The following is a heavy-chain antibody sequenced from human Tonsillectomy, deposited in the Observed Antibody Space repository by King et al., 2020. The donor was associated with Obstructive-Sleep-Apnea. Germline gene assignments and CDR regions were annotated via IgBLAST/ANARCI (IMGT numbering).Heavy chain of an antibody. Sequence: QVQLQQWGAGLLKPSETLSLTCAVDGGSFSGYYWNWIRQPPGKGLEWIGEINHSGSSNYNPSLKSRVTISVATSSNQISLKLTSVTAADTAVYYCARAYASGWNRKKHNDYWGQGTLVTVSS. CDR2: INHSGSS. CDR1: GGSFSGYY. CDR3: ARAYASGWNRKKHNDY. D-gene: IGHD6-19*01. V-gene: IGHV4-34*01. J-gene: IGHJ4*02.